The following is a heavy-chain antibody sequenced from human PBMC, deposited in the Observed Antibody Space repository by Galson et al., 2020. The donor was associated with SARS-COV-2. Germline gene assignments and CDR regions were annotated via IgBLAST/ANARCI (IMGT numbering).Heavy chain of an antibody. CDR3: AREENFFLVLAATRMCYFDY. Sequence: SETLSLTCAVYGGSFSGYYWSWIRQPPGKGLEWIGEINSSGSTNYNPSLKSRVTISVDTSKNHFSLKLSSVTAADTAVYYCAREENFFLVLAATRMCYFDYRGRGTLATVSS. J-gene: IGHJ4*02. D-gene: IGHD2-15*01. CDR1: GGSFSGYY. V-gene: IGHV4-34*01. CDR2: INSSGST.